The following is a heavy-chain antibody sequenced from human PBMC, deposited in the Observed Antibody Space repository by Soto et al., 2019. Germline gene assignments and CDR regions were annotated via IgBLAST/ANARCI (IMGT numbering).Heavy chain of an antibody. CDR1: GYSFTSYW. Sequence: GESLKISCKGSGYSFTSYWISWVRQMPGKGLEWMGRIDPSDSYTNYSPSFQGHVTISADKSISTAYLQWSSLKASDTAMYYCASGRGYSYVSSGPISYFGYWGQGTLVTVSS. CDR2: IDPSDSYT. CDR3: ASGRGYSYVSSGPISYFGY. J-gene: IGHJ4*02. D-gene: IGHD5-18*01. V-gene: IGHV5-10-1*01.